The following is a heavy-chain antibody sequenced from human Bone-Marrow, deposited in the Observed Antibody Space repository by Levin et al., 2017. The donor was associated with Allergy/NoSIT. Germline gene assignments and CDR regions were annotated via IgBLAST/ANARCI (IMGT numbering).Heavy chain of an antibody. J-gene: IGHJ4*02. CDR3: ARGIAAAGTWGSGLDY. CDR2: IYHSGST. CDR1: GGSISSSNW. V-gene: IGHV4-4*02. Sequence: SETLSLTCAVSGGSISSSNWWSWVRQPPGKGLEWIGEIYHSGSTNYNPSLKSRVTISVDKSKNQFSLKLSSVTAADTAVYYCARGIAAAGTWGSGLDYWGQGTLVTVSS. D-gene: IGHD6-13*01.